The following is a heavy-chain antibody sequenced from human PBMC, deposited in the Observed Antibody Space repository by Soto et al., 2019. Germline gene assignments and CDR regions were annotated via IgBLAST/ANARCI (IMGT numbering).Heavy chain of an antibody. Sequence: GESLKISCAASGFTFSSYAMSWVRQAPGKGLEWVSAISGSGGSTYYADSVKGRFTISRDNSKNTLYLQMNSLRAEDTAVYYCAKEGPYYYGMDVWGQGTTVTVSS. V-gene: IGHV3-23*01. CDR2: ISGSGGST. CDR3: AKEGPYYYGMDV. J-gene: IGHJ6*02. CDR1: GFTFSSYA.